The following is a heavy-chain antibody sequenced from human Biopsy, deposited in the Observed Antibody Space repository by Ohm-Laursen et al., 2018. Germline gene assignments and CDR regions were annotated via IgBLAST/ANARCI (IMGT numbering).Heavy chain of an antibody. CDR3: TREADYNFVIEPPGDH. Sequence: GASVKVSCKASGFTFTQFFIHWIRQAPGQGLVWMGVVKASDGTKRYAHEFQGRVTMTRDTSTNTAYVGLSSLTYEDTATYYCTREADYNFVIEPPGDHWGQGTPVTVSS. V-gene: IGHV1-46*01. D-gene: IGHD5-24*01. CDR1: GFTFTQFF. J-gene: IGHJ5*02. CDR2: VKASDGTK.